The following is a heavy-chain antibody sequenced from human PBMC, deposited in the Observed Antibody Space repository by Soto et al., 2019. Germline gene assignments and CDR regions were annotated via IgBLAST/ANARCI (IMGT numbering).Heavy chain of an antibody. CDR1: GGSTSSYY. D-gene: IGHD2-15*01. Sequence: SETLSLTCTFSGGSTSSYYWSWIRQPPGKGLEWIGYIYYSGSTNYNPSLKSRVTISVDTSKNQFSLKLSSVTAADTAVYYCARGYCSGGSCYSFDPWGQGTLVTVSS. V-gene: IGHV4-59*01. CDR3: ARGYCSGGSCYSFDP. CDR2: IYYSGST. J-gene: IGHJ5*02.